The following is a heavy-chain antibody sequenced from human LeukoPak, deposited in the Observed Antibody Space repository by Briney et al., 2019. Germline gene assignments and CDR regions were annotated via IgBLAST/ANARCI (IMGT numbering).Heavy chain of an antibody. Sequence: SETLSLTCTVSGGSISSYYWSWIRQPAGKGLEWIGRIYTSGSTNFNPSLKSRVTMSVDTSKNHFSLKLSSVTAADTAVYYCARALGYCSSTSCETDGLDPWGQGTLVTVSS. CDR3: ARALGYCSSTSCETDGLDP. V-gene: IGHV4-4*07. D-gene: IGHD2-2*01. CDR2: IYTSGST. J-gene: IGHJ5*02. CDR1: GGSISSYY.